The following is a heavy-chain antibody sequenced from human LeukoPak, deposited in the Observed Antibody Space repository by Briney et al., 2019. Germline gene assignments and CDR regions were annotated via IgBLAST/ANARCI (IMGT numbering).Heavy chain of an antibody. CDR1: GGSISSSNW. CDR3: AATRPGIAVAGFQAFDI. D-gene: IGHD6-19*01. V-gene: IGHV4-4*02. Sequence: SETLSLTCAVSGGSISSSNWWSWVRQPPGKGLEWIGEIYHSGSTNYNPSLKSRVTISVDKSKNQFSLKLSSVTAADTAVYYCAATRPGIAVAGFQAFDIWGQGTMVTVSS. CDR2: IYHSGST. J-gene: IGHJ3*02.